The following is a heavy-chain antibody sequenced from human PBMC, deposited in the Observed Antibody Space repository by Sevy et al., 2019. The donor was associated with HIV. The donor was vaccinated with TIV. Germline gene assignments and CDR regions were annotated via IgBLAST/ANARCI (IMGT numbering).Heavy chain of an antibody. Sequence: SETLSLTCAVYGGSFSGYYWSWIRQTPGKGLEWIGEINHSGSTNYNPSLKSRVTISVDTSKNQFSLKLSSVTAADTAVYYCARDGVVGAVDYWGQGTLVTVSS. CDR2: INHSGST. V-gene: IGHV4-34*01. CDR3: ARDGVVGAVDY. J-gene: IGHJ4*02. D-gene: IGHD1-26*01. CDR1: GGSFSGYY.